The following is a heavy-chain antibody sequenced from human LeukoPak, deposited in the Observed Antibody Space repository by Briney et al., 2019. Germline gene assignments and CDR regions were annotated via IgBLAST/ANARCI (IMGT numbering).Heavy chain of an antibody. V-gene: IGHV1-69*06. CDR1: GGTFSSYA. CDR2: IIPIFGTA. Sequence: ASVKVSCKASGGTFSSYAISWVRQAPGQGLEWMGGIIPIFGTANYAQKFQGRVTITADTSTDTAYMELSSLRSEDTAVYYCATSGLWFGELLGFDYWGQGTLVTVSS. CDR3: ATSGLWFGELLGFDY. J-gene: IGHJ4*02. D-gene: IGHD3-10*01.